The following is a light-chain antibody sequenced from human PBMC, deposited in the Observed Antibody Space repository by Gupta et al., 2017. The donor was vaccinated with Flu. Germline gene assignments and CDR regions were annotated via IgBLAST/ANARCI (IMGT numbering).Light chain of an antibody. CDR1: QKIANY. CDR2: DAS. J-gene: IGKJ2*01. V-gene: IGKV3-11*01. Sequence: EIVLTQSPGTLSLSPGERATLSCRATQKIANYLAWYQQIPGQAPRLLIYDASKRATGIPARFSGSGSGTEFTLTISSLEPEDFAIYYCLQRVNWPRTFGQGTKLDIK. CDR3: LQRVNWPRT.